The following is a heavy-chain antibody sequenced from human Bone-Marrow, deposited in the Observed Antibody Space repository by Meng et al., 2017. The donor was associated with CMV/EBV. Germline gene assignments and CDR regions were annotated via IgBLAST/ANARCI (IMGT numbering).Heavy chain of an antibody. CDR1: GYTFGGFD. CDR3: ARDRSAARPNWFDN. Sequence: SGYTFGGFDVSWVRQASGHGVEWMGWMSVDRSDTSDAEKVHGRVAKTTVTSTSTDDMGVRGLKIDDTAVYYCARDRSAARPNWFDNWGQGTLVTVSS. D-gene: IGHD6-6*01. CDR2: MSVDRSDT. J-gene: IGHJ5*02. V-gene: IGHV1-18*01.